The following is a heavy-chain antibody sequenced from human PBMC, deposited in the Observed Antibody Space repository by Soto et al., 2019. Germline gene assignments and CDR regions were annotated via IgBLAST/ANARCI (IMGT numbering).Heavy chain of an antibody. J-gene: IGHJ6*02. D-gene: IGHD3-10*01. CDR1: GYSFSHYG. Sequence: QLVQSGAEVKKPGASVTVSCTASGYSFSHYGIIWVRQAPGQGLEWLGWISAGNTIPAQKFQGRVTMTTDTSTSTGYTELRTLTSDDTAVYFCASLMSGSGSEGWWVTMDVWGQGTLVTVSS. CDR3: ASLMSGSGSEGWWVTMDV. V-gene: IGHV1-18*01. CDR2: ISAGNT.